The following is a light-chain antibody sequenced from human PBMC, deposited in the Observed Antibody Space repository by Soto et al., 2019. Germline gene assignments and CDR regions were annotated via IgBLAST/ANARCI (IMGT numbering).Light chain of an antibody. Sequence: EIVSTQSPATLSLSPGERAPLSCRASQSVSSYLAWYQQKPGQAPRLLIYDASNRATGIPARFSGSGSGTDFTLTVSCLEPEDFAVYYCQQGSNWPALTFGGGTKVEIK. CDR3: QQGSNWPALT. V-gene: IGKV3-11*01. J-gene: IGKJ4*01. CDR2: DAS. CDR1: QSVSSY.